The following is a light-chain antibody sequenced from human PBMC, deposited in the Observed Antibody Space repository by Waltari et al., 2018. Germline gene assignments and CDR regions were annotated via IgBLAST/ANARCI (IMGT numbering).Light chain of an antibody. CDR3: QQYHNWPPIT. CDR2: GAS. J-gene: IGKJ5*01. V-gene: IGKV3-15*01. Sequence: ETVLTQSPVTLSVSPGEGVTLSCRASQKINTNLAWYQEKPGQPPRLLIYGASTRATGIPVRFSGSGSGTDFTLTISGLQTEDFAVYYCQQYHNWPPITFGQGTRLEI. CDR1: QKINTN.